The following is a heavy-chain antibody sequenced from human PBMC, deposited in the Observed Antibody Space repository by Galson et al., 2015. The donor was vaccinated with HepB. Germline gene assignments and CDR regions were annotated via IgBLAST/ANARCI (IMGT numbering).Heavy chain of an antibody. CDR2: ISYDGSNK. CDR3: ARGQGYYYDSSGYTRNYYYYYGMDV. CDR1: GFTFSSYA. J-gene: IGHJ6*02. D-gene: IGHD3-22*01. V-gene: IGHV3-30-3*01. Sequence: SLRLSCAASGFTFSSYALHWVRQAPGKGLEWVAVISYDGSNKYYADSVKGRFTISRDNPKNTLSLQMNSLRAEDTAVYYCARGQGYYYDSSGYTRNYYYYYGMDVWGQGTTVTVSS.